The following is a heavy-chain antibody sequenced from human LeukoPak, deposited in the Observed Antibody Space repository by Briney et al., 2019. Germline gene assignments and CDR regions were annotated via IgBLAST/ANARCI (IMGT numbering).Heavy chain of an antibody. CDR3: AKDRGDGYNLDYFDY. Sequence: GESLRLSCVASGFTFNTYNMNWVRQAPGKGLEWVSSITSSSSYIYYADSVKGRFTISRDNSKNTLYLQMNSLRAEDTAVYYCAKDRGDGYNLDYFDYWGQGTLVTVSS. V-gene: IGHV3-21*01. J-gene: IGHJ4*02. CDR2: ITSSSSYI. CDR1: GFTFNTYN. D-gene: IGHD5-24*01.